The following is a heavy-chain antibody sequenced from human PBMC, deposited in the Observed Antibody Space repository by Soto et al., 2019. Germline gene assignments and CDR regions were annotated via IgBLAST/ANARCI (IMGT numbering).Heavy chain of an antibody. CDR2: IYASGRT. CDR3: ARHFDVDPSLDHYYCDL. J-gene: IGHJ2*01. D-gene: IGHD3-9*01. Sequence: PSETLSLTCTVSGVSITPYFWSWIRQPAGEAPEWLGHIYASGRTTYNPSLKSRVTMFVSQTQVSLRLTSVTAADTAVYYCARHFDVDPSLDHYYCDLWGRGALVTVSS. V-gene: IGHV4-4*07. CDR1: GVSITPYF.